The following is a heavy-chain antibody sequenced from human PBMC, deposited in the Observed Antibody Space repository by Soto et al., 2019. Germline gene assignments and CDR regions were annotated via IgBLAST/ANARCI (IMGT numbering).Heavy chain of an antibody. V-gene: IGHV1-69*13. D-gene: IGHD3-22*01. CDR3: ARGNPTTYYYDSSGYKYNWFDP. J-gene: IGHJ5*02. CDR2: IIPIFGTA. CDR1: GGTFSSYA. Sequence: GASVKVSCKASGGTFSSYAISWVRQAPGQGLEWMGGIIPIFGTANYAQKFQGRVTITADESTSTAYMELSSLRSEDTAVYYCARGNPTTYYYDSSGYKYNWFDPWGQGTLVTVSS.